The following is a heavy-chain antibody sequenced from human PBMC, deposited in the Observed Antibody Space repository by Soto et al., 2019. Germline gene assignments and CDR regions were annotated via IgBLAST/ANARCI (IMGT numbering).Heavy chain of an antibody. J-gene: IGHJ4*02. D-gene: IGHD6-19*01. CDR3: ARGLGSSGWYYFDY. Sequence: GGSLRLSCAASGFTFSSYWMSWVRQAPGKGLEWVANIKQDGSEKYYVDSVKGRFTISRDNAKNSLYLQMNSLRAEDTAVYYCARGLGSSGWYYFDYWGQGTLVTVSS. CDR1: GFTFSSYW. V-gene: IGHV3-7*01. CDR2: IKQDGSEK.